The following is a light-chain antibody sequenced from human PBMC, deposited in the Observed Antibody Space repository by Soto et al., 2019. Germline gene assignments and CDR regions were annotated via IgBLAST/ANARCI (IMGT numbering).Light chain of an antibody. V-gene: IGKV1-5*01. Sequence: DIQMTHSPSTLSGSVGDRVTITCRSSQTISSWLAWYQQKPGKAPKILIYHASSLETGVPSRFGGSGSGTEFTLTISSLQPDDFATYYCQHYNSYGTFGQGTKVDIK. CDR2: HAS. J-gene: IGKJ1*01. CDR3: QHYNSYGT. CDR1: QTISSW.